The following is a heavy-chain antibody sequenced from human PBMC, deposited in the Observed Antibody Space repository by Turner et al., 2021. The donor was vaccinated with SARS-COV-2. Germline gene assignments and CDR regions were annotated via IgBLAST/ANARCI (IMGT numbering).Heavy chain of an antibody. V-gene: IGHV1-8*01. D-gene: IGHD3-22*01. J-gene: IGHJ4*02. Sequence: QVQLVQSGAEVKKPGASVKVSGKASGYTFTSYDINWVRQATGQGLKGMGWMDPKCYYTGYTQNFQGRVTMTRNTSISTAYMELRSLSTEDTAVYYCARNYYDIRGYKGDDYWGQGTLVTVSS. CDR3: ARNYYDIRGYKGDDY. CDR1: GYTFTSYD. CDR2: MDPKCYYT.